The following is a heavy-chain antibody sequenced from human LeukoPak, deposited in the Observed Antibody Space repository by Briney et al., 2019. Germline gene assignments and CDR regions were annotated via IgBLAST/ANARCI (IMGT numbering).Heavy chain of an antibody. Sequence: GGSLRLSCAASGFTFSSYGMHWVRQAPGKGLEWVAVISYDGSNKYYADSLKGRFTISRDNSKNTLYLQMNSLRAEDTAVYYCAKDLTVTYCSGGSCYSSDAFDIWGQGTMVTVSS. CDR3: AKDLTVTYCSGGSCYSSDAFDI. CDR1: GFTFSSYG. J-gene: IGHJ3*02. CDR2: ISYDGSNK. V-gene: IGHV3-30*18. D-gene: IGHD2-15*01.